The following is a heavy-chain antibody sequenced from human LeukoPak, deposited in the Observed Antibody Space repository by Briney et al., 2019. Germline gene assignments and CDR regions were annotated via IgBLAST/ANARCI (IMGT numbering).Heavy chain of an antibody. Sequence: ASVKVSCKASGYTFTSYGFSWVRQAPGQGLEWMGWISGYNGNTKYAQKFQGRGTMTTDTSTSTASMELRSLRSDDTAVYYCARAGYDILTLAPDPANDYWGQGILVTVSS. CDR1: GYTFTSYG. D-gene: IGHD3-9*01. CDR3: ARAGYDILTLAPDPANDY. V-gene: IGHV1-18*01. J-gene: IGHJ4*02. CDR2: ISGYNGNT.